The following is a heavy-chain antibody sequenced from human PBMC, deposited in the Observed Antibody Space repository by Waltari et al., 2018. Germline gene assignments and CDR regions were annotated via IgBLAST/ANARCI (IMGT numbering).Heavy chain of an antibody. J-gene: IGHJ4*02. CDR2: IYYSGST. V-gene: IGHV4-59*01. CDR3: ARARSGYPDY. CDR1: GGSISSYY. Sequence: QVQLQASGPGLVKPSETLSLTCTVSGGSISSYYWSWIRQPPGKGLEWIGYIYYSGSTNYNPSLKSRVTISVDTSKNQFSLKLSSVTAADTAVYYCARARSGYPDYWGQGTLVTVSS. D-gene: IGHD3-3*01.